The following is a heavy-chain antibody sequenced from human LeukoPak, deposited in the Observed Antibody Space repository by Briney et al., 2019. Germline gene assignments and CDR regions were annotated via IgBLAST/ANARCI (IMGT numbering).Heavy chain of an antibody. J-gene: IGHJ4*02. CDR3: VRLRRNSDRSGYYYYYDY. V-gene: IGHV3-21*01. CDR2: ISVRSNYR. CDR1: GFTFSRNA. D-gene: IGHD3-22*01. Sequence: PGGSLRLSCAASGFTFSRNAMSWVRQAPGKGLEWVSSISVRSNYRYYADSVRGRFTISRDDARDSLFLQMNSLRAEDTAVYFCVRLRRNSDRSGYYYYYDYWGQGTLVTVSS.